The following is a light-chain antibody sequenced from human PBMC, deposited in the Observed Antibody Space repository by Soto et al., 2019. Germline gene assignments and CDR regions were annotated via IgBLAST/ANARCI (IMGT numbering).Light chain of an antibody. V-gene: IGLV1-40*01. CDR2: GNS. J-gene: IGLJ1*01. CDR3: PSQGV. CDR1: SSNIGAGYD. Sequence: QSVLTQPPSVSGAPGQRVTISCTGSSSNIGAGYDVHWYQQLPGTAPKLLIYGNSNRPSGVPDRFSGSKSGTSASLAITGLQAEDEADYYCPSQGVFGTGTKVTVL.